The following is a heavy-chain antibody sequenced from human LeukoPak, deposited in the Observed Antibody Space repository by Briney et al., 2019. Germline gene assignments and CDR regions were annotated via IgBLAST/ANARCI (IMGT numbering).Heavy chain of an antibody. CDR3: AKDLQRHYALDY. D-gene: IGHD6-25*01. V-gene: IGHV3-30*18. CDR1: GFTFSSCG. J-gene: IGHJ4*02. CDR2: ISYDGSSK. Sequence: GGSLRLSCTASGFTFSSCGIHWVRQAPGKGLEWVAVISYDGSSKYFADSVKGRFTISRDNSKNTLYLQMNSLRAEGTAVYYCAKDLQRHYALDYWGQGTLVTVSS.